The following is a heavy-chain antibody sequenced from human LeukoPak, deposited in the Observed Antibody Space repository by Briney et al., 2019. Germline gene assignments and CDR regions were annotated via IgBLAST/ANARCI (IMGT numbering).Heavy chain of an antibody. Sequence: SETLSLTCTASGGSITTYYWNWIRQSPGKGLEWIGYFCNSGSINYNPSLKSRVSISADTSKNQFSLKLTSVTAADTAVYYCARGGGCTSFSCDFDFWGQGTLVTVSS. CDR1: GGSITTYY. V-gene: IGHV4-59*01. CDR3: ARGGGCTSFSCDFDF. D-gene: IGHD2-2*01. J-gene: IGHJ4*02. CDR2: FCNSGSI.